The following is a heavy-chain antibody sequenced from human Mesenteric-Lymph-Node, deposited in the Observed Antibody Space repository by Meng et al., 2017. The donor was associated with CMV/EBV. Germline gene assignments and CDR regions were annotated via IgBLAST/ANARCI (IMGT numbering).Heavy chain of an antibody. V-gene: IGHV3-20*04. D-gene: IGHD1-26*01. CDR2: ITWNGGST. CDR3: AKDHSWDSLYYFDY. J-gene: IGHJ4*02. CDR1: GFTFDDYG. Sequence: GGSLRLSCAASGFTFDDYGMSWVRQAPGKGLEWVSGITWNGGSTGYADSVKGRFTISRDNAKNSLYLQMNSLRAEDTAVYYCAKDHSWDSLYYFDYWGQGTLVTVSS.